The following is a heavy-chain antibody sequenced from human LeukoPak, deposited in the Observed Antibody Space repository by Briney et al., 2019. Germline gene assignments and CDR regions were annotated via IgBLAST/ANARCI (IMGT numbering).Heavy chain of an antibody. CDR1: GGSISSGGYY. Sequence: PSETLSLTCTVSGGSISSGGYYWSWIRQHPGKGLEWIGYIYYSGSTYYNPSLKSRVTISVDTSKNQFSLKLSSVTAAVTAVYYCARAQPITIFGVVISSARPWFDPWGQGTLVTVSS. D-gene: IGHD3-3*01. J-gene: IGHJ5*02. V-gene: IGHV4-31*03. CDR2: IYYSGST. CDR3: ARAQPITIFGVVISSARPWFDP.